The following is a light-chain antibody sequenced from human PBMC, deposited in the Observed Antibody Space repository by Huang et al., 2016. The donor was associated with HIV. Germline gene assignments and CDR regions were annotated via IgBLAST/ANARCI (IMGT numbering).Light chain of an antibody. J-gene: IGKJ2*01. V-gene: IGKV3-11*01. CDR1: QSVSSY. CDR3: QQHSNWPL. CDR2: DTS. Sequence: ELVLTQSPATLSLSPGQRATLSCRASQSVSSYLAWYPQKPGQAPRLIIYDTSKRATGVPASFSGSGSGTDFTLTINRLEPEDVAVYYCQQHSNWPLLGQGTKLEI.